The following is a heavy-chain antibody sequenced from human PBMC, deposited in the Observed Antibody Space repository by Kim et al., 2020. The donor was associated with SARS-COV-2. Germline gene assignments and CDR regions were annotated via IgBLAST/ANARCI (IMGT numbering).Heavy chain of an antibody. Sequence: ASVKVSCKASGYTFTSYAMHWVRQAPGQRLEWMGWINAGNGNTKYSQKFQGRVTITRDTSASTAYMELSSLRSEDTAVYYCARVPNYYGSGSYHNIYTPIDYWGQGTLVTVSS. CDR1: GYTFTSYA. D-gene: IGHD3-10*01. CDR3: ARVPNYYGSGSYHNIYTPIDY. V-gene: IGHV1-3*01. J-gene: IGHJ4*02. CDR2: INAGNGNT.